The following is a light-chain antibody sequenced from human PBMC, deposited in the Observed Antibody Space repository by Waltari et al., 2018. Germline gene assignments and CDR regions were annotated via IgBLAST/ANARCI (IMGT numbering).Light chain of an antibody. CDR3: SSYTSSSTLV. CDR2: DVT. V-gene: IGLV2-14*01. Sequence: QSALTQPASVSGSPGQSITIPCTGTLRDVGGYNYVPWYQQYPGKAPKLLIYDVTKRPSGVSNRFSGSKSGNTASLTISGLQADDEADYYCSSYTSSSTLVFGGGTKLTVL. CDR1: LRDVGGYNY. J-gene: IGLJ2*01.